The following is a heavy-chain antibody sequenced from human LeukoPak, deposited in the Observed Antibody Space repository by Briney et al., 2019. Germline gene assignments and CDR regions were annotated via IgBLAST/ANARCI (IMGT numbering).Heavy chain of an antibody. J-gene: IGHJ6*02. CDR3: ARLGNTALVRLPLPNFYYGVDV. Sequence: SETLSLTFSVSGGSLSGTGYYWGWIRQPPGKGLEWIANIYDTGSTYYNPSLKTRVTISLDAAKNQVSLNLKSVTAADTAVYYCARLGNTALVRLPLPNFYYGVDVWGPGTTVTVSS. V-gene: IGHV4-39*07. D-gene: IGHD2/OR15-2a*01. CDR1: GGSLSGTGYY. CDR2: IYDTGST.